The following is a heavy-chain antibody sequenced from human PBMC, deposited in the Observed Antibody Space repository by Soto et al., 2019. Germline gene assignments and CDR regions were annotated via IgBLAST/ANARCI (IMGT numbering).Heavy chain of an antibody. CDR2: ISFDGINK. CDR3: VSLYYYSLTQYFDY. V-gene: IGHV3-30*03. Sequence: GGSLRLSCAASGFTFSSYGMHWVRQAPGKGLEWVAFISFDGINKYYADSVKGRFTISRDNSKNTLFLQMSSLRAEDTALYYCVSLYYYSLTQYFDYWGQGTLVTVSS. J-gene: IGHJ4*02. CDR1: GFTFSSYG. D-gene: IGHD3-16*01.